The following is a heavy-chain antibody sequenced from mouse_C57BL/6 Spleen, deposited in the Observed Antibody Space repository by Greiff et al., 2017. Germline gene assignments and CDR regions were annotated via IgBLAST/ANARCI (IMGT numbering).Heavy chain of an antibody. J-gene: IGHJ2*01. D-gene: IGHD2-4*01. CDR3: ARGLDYGAFDD. V-gene: IGHV1-54*01. Sequence: VQLQQSGAELVRPGTSVKVSCKASGYAFTNYLIEWVKQRPGQGLEWIGVINPGSGGTNYNEKFKGKATLTADKSSSTAYMQLSSLTSEDSAVYFGARGLDYGAFDDWGQGTTLTVAS. CDR2: INPGSGGT. CDR1: GYAFTNYL.